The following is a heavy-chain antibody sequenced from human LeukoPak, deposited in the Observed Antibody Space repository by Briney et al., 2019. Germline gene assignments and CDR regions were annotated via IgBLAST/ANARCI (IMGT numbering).Heavy chain of an antibody. D-gene: IGHD6-19*01. CDR3: ARGVAGTDWFDP. V-gene: IGHV4-34*01. J-gene: IGHJ5*02. CDR1: GGSFSGYY. Sequence: SETLSLTCAVYGGSFSGYYWSWIRQPPGKRLEWIGEINHSGSTNYNPSLKGRVTISVDTSKNQFPLKLSSVTAADTAVYYCARGVAGTDWFDPWGQGTLVTVSS. CDR2: INHSGST.